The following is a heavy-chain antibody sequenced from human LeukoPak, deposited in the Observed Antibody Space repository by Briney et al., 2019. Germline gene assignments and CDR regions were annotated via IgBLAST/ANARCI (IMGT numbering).Heavy chain of an antibody. V-gene: IGHV3-7*01. D-gene: IGHD6-13*01. J-gene: IGHJ4*02. Sequence: GGSLRLSCAASGFTFSNNGMTWVRQAPGKGLEWVANIKQDGSEKYYVDSVKGRFTISRDNAKNSLYLQMNSLRAEDTAVYYCARDMGIAAAGHLYYFDYWGQGTLVTVSS. CDR2: IKQDGSEK. CDR1: GFTFSNNG. CDR3: ARDMGIAAAGHLYYFDY.